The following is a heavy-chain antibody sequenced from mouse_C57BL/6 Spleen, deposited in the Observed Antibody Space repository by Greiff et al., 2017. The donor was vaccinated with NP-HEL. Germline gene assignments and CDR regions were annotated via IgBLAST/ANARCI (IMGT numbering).Heavy chain of an antibody. CDR2: INPNNGGT. D-gene: IGHD2-4*01. CDR3: ARGTDDYLDY. Sequence: EVQLQQSGPELVKPGASVKISCKASGYTFTDYYMNWVKQSHGKSLEWIGDINPNNGGTSYNQKFKGKATLTVDKSSSTAYMELRSLTSEDSAVYYCARGTDDYLDYWGQGTSVTVSS. J-gene: IGHJ4*01. V-gene: IGHV1-26*01. CDR1: GYTFTDYY.